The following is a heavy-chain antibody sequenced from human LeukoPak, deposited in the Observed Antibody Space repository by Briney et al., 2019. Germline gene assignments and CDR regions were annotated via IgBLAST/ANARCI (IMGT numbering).Heavy chain of an antibody. Sequence: GGSLRLSCAASGYTFSSYWMSWVREAPGKGLEWVANIKQDGSEKYYVDSVKGRFTIPRDSAKNSLYLQMNSLRAEDTAVYYCARDRGVIAAAGTRWFDPWGQGTLVTVSS. CDR3: ARDRGVIAAAGTRWFDP. J-gene: IGHJ5*02. D-gene: IGHD6-13*01. CDR2: IKQDGSEK. CDR1: GYTFSSYW. V-gene: IGHV3-7*01.